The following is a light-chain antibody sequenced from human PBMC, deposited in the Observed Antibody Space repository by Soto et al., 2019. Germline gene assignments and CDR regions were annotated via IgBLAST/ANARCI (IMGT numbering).Light chain of an antibody. V-gene: IGKV3-11*01. Sequence: VLTHSPATLSLSPGETATLSCRASESVSRYLAWYQQKPGQAPRLLIYDASNRATGIPTRFSGSGSGTDFTLTISSLEPDDFAVYYCQQRSRTFGGGTKVDIK. CDR3: QQRSRT. CDR1: ESVSRY. J-gene: IGKJ4*01. CDR2: DAS.